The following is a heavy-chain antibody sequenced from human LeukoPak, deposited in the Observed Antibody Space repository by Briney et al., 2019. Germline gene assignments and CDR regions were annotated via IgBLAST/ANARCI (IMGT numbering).Heavy chain of an antibody. CDR1: GFTFDDYS. D-gene: IGHD3-16*01. J-gene: IGHJ3*02. Sequence: GGSLRLSCAASGFTFDDYSMHWVRQGPGKGLEWVSVISWDGGSTSYADSVKGRVTISRDNRKNSLYLQMNSLRTEDTALYYCAKAVLGDDAFDIWGRGTMVTVSS. CDR2: ISWDGGST. CDR3: AKAVLGDDAFDI. V-gene: IGHV3-43*01.